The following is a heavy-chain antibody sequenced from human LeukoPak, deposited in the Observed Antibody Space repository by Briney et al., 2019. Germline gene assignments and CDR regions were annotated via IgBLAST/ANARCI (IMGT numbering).Heavy chain of an antibody. CDR2: VDPEDGET. D-gene: IGHD3-22*01. CDR1: GYTFIDYY. J-gene: IGHJ4*02. Sequence: GASVKVSCKASGYTFIDYYMHWVQQAPGKGLEWMGHVDPEDGETKYAEKSQGRVAITADTSTDTAYMELSSLRSEDTAVYYCATGARTILYDTVGTDYWGQGTLVTVSS. CDR3: ATGARTILYDTVGTDY. V-gene: IGHV1-69-2*01.